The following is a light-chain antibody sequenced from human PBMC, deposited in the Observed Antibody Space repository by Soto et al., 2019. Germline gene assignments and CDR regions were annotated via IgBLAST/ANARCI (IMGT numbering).Light chain of an antibody. J-gene: IGKJ1*01. CDR1: QSLLHNNGYNY. CDR2: LGS. V-gene: IGKV2-28*01. Sequence: DIVMTQSPLSLPVTPGEPASISCRSSQSLLHNNGYNYLDWYLQKPGQSPQLLIYLGSYRASGVPDRFSGSGSGTDFTLKISRVEAEDVGVYYCMQALQTPTFGQGTKVDNK. CDR3: MQALQTPT.